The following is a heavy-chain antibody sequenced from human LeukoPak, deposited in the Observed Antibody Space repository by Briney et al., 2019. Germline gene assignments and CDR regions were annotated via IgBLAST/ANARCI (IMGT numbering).Heavy chain of an antibody. CDR1: GFTLSSYW. V-gene: IGHV3-74*01. CDR3: AREGYYFDY. CDR2: IDTDGSDT. J-gene: IGHJ4*02. Sequence: PGGSLRLSCAASGFTLSSYWMHWVRQAPGNGLVWVSRIDTDGSDTSYADSVKGRFTISRDSAKNSLYLQRNSLRAEDTAVYYCAREGYYFDYWGQGTLVTVSS.